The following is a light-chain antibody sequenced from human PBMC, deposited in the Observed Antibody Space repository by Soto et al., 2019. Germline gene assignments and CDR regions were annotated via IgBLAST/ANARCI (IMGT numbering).Light chain of an antibody. CDR3: QQYKGT. J-gene: IGKJ1*01. CDR2: KAS. CDR1: QSISSW. Sequence: DIQMTQSPSTLSASVGDRVTITCRASQSISSWLAWYQQKPGKAPKLLIYKASTLESGVPSRFSGSGSGTEFTLTISRLQPDDFATYYCQQYKGTFGQGTKVEI. V-gene: IGKV1-5*03.